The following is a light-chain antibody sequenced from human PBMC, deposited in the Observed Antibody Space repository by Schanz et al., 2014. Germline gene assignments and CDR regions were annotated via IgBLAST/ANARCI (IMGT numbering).Light chain of an antibody. V-gene: IGLV2-14*01. CDR3: QSYDISLSVLYV. CDR1: SSDVGGYNY. Sequence: QSALTQPASVSGSPGQSITISCTGTSSDVGGYNYVSWYQQHPGKAPKLMIYDVSNRPSGVPDRFSGSKSGNTASLTVSGLQADDEADYYCQSYDISLSVLYVFGTGTKLTVL. J-gene: IGLJ1*01. CDR2: DVS.